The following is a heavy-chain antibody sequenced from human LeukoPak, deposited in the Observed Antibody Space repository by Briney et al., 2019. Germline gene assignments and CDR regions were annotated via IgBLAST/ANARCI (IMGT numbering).Heavy chain of an antibody. D-gene: IGHD2-15*01. CDR2: IYRSGST. Sequence: SETLSLTCAVSGYSISSGYSWGWLRQPPGKGLGWIGSIYRSGSTYYNPSLKSPVTISLDTSTIQSSLKLSSVTAADTAVYYCARVNRGGSCYDYWGQGTLVTVSS. CDR3: ARVNRGGSCYDY. J-gene: IGHJ4*02. V-gene: IGHV4-38-2*01. CDR1: GYSISSGYS.